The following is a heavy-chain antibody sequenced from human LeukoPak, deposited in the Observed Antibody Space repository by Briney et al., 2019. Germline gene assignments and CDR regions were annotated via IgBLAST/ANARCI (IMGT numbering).Heavy chain of an antibody. D-gene: IGHD2-15*01. CDR2: IYYSGST. J-gene: IGHJ6*03. CDR1: GGSISSSSYY. CDR3: AREHCSGGSCYSIYYYYYMDV. Sequence: SETLSLTCTVSGGSISSSSYYWGWIRQPPGKGLEWIGRIYYSGSTYYNPSLKSRVTITVDASKNQFSLKLSSVTAADTAVYYCAREHCSGGSCYSIYYYYYMDVWGKGTTVTVSS. V-gene: IGHV4-39*07.